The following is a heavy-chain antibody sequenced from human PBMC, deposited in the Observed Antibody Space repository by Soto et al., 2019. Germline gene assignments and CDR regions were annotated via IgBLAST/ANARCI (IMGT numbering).Heavy chain of an antibody. J-gene: IGHJ3*02. CDR3: ARAFGCSGGSCPPISFLDI. CDR2: IYYSGST. CDR1: GGSSSSGRYY. Sequence: SENLSLSCAVSGGSSSSGRYYWSWIRQHPGKGLEWIGYIYYSGSTYYNPSLKSRVTISVDTSKNQFSLKLSSVTAADTAVYYCARAFGCSGGSCPPISFLDIWGQGKLVT. D-gene: IGHD2-15*01. V-gene: IGHV4-31*11.